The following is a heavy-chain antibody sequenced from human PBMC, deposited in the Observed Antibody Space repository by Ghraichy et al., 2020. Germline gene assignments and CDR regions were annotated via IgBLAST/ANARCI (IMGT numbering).Heavy chain of an antibody. D-gene: IGHD5-24*01. V-gene: IGHV4-39*01. CDR3: ARIPREKWLEKHYYCALDV. CDR2: LYYSGNT. CDR1: GGSIISNTYY. J-gene: IGHJ6*02. Sequence: SETLSLTCTVSGGSIISNTYYWAWIRQAPGKGLEWIGSLYYSGNTDYNPSLKSRATISVDTSRNQLSLRLTSVTASDTGVYYCARIPREKWLEKHYYCALDVWGQGTTVIVSS.